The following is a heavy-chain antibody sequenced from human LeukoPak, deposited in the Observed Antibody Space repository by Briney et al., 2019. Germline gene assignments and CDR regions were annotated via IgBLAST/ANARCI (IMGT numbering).Heavy chain of an antibody. Sequence: ASVKVSCKAPGYTFTGYYMHWVRQAPGQGLEWMGWINPNSGGTNYAQKFQGRVTMTRDTSISTAYMELSRLRSDDTAVYYCARDLIYSSSLTPLYYYYGMDVWGQGTTVTVSS. J-gene: IGHJ6*02. CDR2: INPNSGGT. V-gene: IGHV1-2*02. CDR3: ARDLIYSSSLTPLYYYYGMDV. CDR1: GYTFTGYY. D-gene: IGHD6-13*01.